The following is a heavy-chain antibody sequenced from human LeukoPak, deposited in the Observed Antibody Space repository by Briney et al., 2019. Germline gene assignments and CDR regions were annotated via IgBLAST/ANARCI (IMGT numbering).Heavy chain of an antibody. V-gene: IGHV4-30-4*08. J-gene: IGHJ3*02. CDR2: IYYSGST. CDR1: GGSISSGDCY. CDR3: ATGGSGSYAFDI. Sequence: SQTLSHTCTVSGGSISSGDCYWSWIRQPPGKGLEWIGYIYYSGSTYYNPSLKSRVTISVDTSKNQFSLKLSSVTAADTAVYYCATGGSGSYAFDIWGQGTKVTVSS. D-gene: IGHD1-26*01.